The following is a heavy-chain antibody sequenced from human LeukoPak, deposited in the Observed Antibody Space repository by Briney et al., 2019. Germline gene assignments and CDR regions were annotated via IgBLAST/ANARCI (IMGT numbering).Heavy chain of an antibody. J-gene: IGHJ4*02. CDR1: GYSISSGYY. V-gene: IGHV4-38-2*01. CDR2: IYHTGST. D-gene: IGHD3-16*02. CDR3: ARDKDDYVGGTYRG. Sequence: SETLSLTCAVSGYSISSGYYWGWVRQAPGKGLEWIGSIYHTGSTDYNPSLKSRLTISVDMSKNQFSLNLRSVTAADTAVYYCARDKDDYVGGTYRGGGKGMRVTVS.